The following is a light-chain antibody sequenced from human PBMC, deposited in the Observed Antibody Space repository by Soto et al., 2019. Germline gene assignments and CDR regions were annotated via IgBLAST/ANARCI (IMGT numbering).Light chain of an antibody. CDR3: QQSFSTPPT. J-gene: IGKJ2*01. CDR2: AAS. CDR1: QGISNY. Sequence: DIQMTQSPSSLSASVGDRVTITCRASQGISNYLAWYQQKPGKAPQLLIHAASSLQTGVPSRFSGSGSGTEFSLTISSLQPEDFASFYCQQSFSTPPTFGQGTKLAIK. V-gene: IGKV1-39*01.